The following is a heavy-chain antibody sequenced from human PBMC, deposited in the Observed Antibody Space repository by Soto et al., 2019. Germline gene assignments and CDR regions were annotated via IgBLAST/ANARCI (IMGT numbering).Heavy chain of an antibody. CDR2: IDWNSGAI. CDR1: GFTFDDYV. J-gene: IGHJ6*02. D-gene: IGHD2-2*03. V-gene: IGHV3-9*01. Sequence: EVQLVESGGGLAQPGRSLRLSCAASGFTFDDYVVHWVRQVPGKGLEWVSGIDWNSGAIGYADSVKGRFIISRDSAKNSLFLQMNSLRAEDTALYYCAKDIGYCSSTRCDYGMDVWGQGTTVTVSS. CDR3: AKDIGYCSSTRCDYGMDV.